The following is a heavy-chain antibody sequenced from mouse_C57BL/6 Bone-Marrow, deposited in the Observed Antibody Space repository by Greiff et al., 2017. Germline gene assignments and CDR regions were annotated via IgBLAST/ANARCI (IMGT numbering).Heavy chain of an antibody. V-gene: IGHV1-61*01. Sequence: QVQLQQPGAELVRPGSSVKLSCKASGYTFTSYWMDWVKQRPGQGLEWIGNIYPSDSETHYNQKFKDKATLTVDKSSSTAYMQLSSLTSEDSAVYYCAGGSVIYYGNPWVAYWGQGTLVTVSA. CDR3: AGGSVIYYGNPWVAY. D-gene: IGHD2-1*01. CDR2: IYPSDSET. J-gene: IGHJ3*01. CDR1: GYTFTSYW.